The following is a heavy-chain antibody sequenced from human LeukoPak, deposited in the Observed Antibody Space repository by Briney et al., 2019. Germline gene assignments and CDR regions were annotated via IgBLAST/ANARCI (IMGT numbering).Heavy chain of an antibody. V-gene: IGHV3-9*03. CDR3: AKDIGSTVTYYFDY. CDR1: GFTFSSHA. CDR2: ISWNSGSI. D-gene: IGHD4-17*01. Sequence: PGGSLRLSCAASGFTFSSHAMAWVRQAPGKGLEWVSGISWNSGSIGYADSVKGRFTISRDNVKNSLYLQMNSLRAEDMALYYCAKDIGSTVTYYFDYWGQGTLVTVSS. J-gene: IGHJ4*02.